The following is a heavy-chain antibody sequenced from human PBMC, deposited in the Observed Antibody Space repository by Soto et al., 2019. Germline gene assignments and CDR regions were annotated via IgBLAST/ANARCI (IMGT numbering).Heavy chain of an antibody. CDR1: GDSISSSY. Sequence: SETLSLTCTVAGDSISSSYWSWTRQSPGKGLEWIGYIYYSGSTNYNASLKSRVTISVDTSKNQFSLKLTSVTAADTAVYYCARDKITGLFDYWGQGTLVTVSS. CDR3: ARDKITGLFDY. J-gene: IGHJ4*02. CDR2: IYYSGST. D-gene: IGHD2-8*02. V-gene: IGHV4-59*12.